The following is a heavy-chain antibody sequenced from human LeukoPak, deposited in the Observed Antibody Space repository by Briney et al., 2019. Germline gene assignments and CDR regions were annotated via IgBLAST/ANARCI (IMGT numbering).Heavy chain of an antibody. D-gene: IGHD3-22*01. J-gene: IGHJ4*02. Sequence: GGSLRLSCAASGFTFSSCAMSWVRQAPGKGLEWVSAISGSGGSTYYADSVKGRFTISRDNSKNTLYLQMNSLRAEDTAVYYCAKAGYYYDSSGYYLYYFDYWGQGTLVTVSS. CDR3: AKAGYYYDSSGYYLYYFDY. CDR2: ISGSGGST. CDR1: GFTFSSCA. V-gene: IGHV3-23*01.